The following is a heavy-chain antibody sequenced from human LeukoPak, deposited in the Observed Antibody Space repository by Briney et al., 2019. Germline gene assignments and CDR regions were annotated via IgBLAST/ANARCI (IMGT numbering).Heavy chain of an antibody. J-gene: IGHJ5*02. CDR1: GFTFSSYA. V-gene: IGHV4-59*08. Sequence: PGGSLRLSCAASGFTFSSYAMSWVRQAPGKGLEWIGYIYYSGSTNYNPSLKSRVTISVDTSKNQFSLKLSSVTAADTAVYYCARHGSSSWFWFDPWGQGTLVTVSS. CDR2: IYYSGST. D-gene: IGHD6-13*01. CDR3: ARHGSSSWFWFDP.